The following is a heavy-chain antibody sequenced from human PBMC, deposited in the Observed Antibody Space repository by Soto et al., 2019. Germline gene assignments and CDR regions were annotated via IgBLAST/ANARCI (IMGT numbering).Heavy chain of an antibody. CDR1: GFTFSSYG. D-gene: IGHD6-19*01. V-gene: IGHV3-33*01. Sequence: QVQLVESGGGVVQPGRSLRLSCAASGFTFSSYGMHWVRQGPGKGLEWVAVIWYDGSNKWYADSVKGRFTISRDNSKNTLYLQMNSLRAEDTAVYYCARDDVAVAVDDWGQGTLVTVSS. CDR2: IWYDGSNK. CDR3: ARDDVAVAVDD. J-gene: IGHJ4*02.